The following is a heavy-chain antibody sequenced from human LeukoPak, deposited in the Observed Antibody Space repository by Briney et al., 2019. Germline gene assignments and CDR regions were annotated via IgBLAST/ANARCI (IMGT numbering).Heavy chain of an antibody. CDR3: VRALLWFGESHNWFDP. D-gene: IGHD3-10*01. CDR2: ISAYNGNT. V-gene: IGHV1-18*01. J-gene: IGHJ5*02. Sequence: GASVKVSCKASGYTFTSYGISWVRQAPGQGLEWMGWISAYNGNTNYAQKLQGRVTMTTDTSTSTAYMELRSLRSDDTAVYYCVRALLWFGESHNWFDPWGQGTLVTVSS. CDR1: GYTFTSYG.